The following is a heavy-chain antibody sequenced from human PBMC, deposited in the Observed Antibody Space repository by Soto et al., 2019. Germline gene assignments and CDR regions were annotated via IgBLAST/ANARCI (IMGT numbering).Heavy chain of an antibody. V-gene: IGHV3-48*01. CDR3: ATWYGNHYFGLDV. CDR2: INPRGLTK. CDR1: GYSFDAYI. J-gene: IGHJ6*02. D-gene: IGHD6-13*01. Sequence: VQLVESGGALVQPGGSLRLSCAASGYSFDAYIMNWVRQAPGNGLEWVSSINPRGLTKFYADSVRGRFTISRDDASSSLFLQMNNLRAEDTAVYYCATWYGNHYFGLDVWGQGTTVTVSS.